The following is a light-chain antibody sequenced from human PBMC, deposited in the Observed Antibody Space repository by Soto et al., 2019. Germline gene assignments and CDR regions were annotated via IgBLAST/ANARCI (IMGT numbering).Light chain of an antibody. CDR3: SSYTSSSTRV. V-gene: IGLV2-14*01. Sequence: QSALTQPASVSGSPGQSITLSCTGTSSDVGGYNYVSWHQQHPGKAPKLMIYEVGNRPSGVSTRFSGSKSGNTASLTISGLQAEDEADYYCSSYTSSSTRVFGTGTKVTVL. J-gene: IGLJ1*01. CDR1: SSDVGGYNY. CDR2: EVG.